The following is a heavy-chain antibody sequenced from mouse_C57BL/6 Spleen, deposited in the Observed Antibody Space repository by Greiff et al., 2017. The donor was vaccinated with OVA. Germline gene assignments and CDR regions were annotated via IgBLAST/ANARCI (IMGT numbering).Heavy chain of an antibody. V-gene: IGHV1-82*01. CDR3: ARGYGNYRYYFDY. Sequence: QVQLQQSGPELVKPGASVKISCKASGYAFSSYWMNWVKQRPGQGLEWIGRIYPGDGDTNYNGKFKGKATLTADTSSSTAYMHLSSLTSEGSAVYCCARGYGNYRYYFDYWGQGTTLTVSS. D-gene: IGHD2-1*01. J-gene: IGHJ2*01. CDR1: GYAFSSYW. CDR2: IYPGDGDT.